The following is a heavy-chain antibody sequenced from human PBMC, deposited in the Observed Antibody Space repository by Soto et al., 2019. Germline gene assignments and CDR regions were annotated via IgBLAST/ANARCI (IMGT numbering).Heavy chain of an antibody. CDR1: GGSFSGYY. V-gene: IGHV4-34*01. Sequence: SETLSLTCAVYGGSFSGYYWSWIRQPPGKGLEWVGEINHSGSTNYNPSLKSRVTISVDTSKNQFSLKLSSVTAADTAVYYCARRPLISRSYYDFWSGSALDYWGQGTLVTVSS. CDR3: ARRPLISRSYYDFWSGSALDY. D-gene: IGHD3-3*01. CDR2: INHSGST. J-gene: IGHJ4*02.